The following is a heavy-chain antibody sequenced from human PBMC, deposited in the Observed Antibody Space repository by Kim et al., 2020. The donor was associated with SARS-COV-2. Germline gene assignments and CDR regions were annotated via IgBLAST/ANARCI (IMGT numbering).Heavy chain of an antibody. CDR3: AKVSSHCTNGVCYRNFD. J-gene: IGHJ4*01. CDR1: GFTFSSYA. V-gene: IGHV3-33*06. D-gene: IGHD2-8*01. Sequence: GGSLRLSCAASGFTFSSYAMHWVRQAPGKGLEWVAVIWYDGSNKYYADSVKGRFTISRDNSKNTLYLQMNSLRAEDKAVYYCAKVSSHCTNGVCYRNFD. CDR2: IWYDGSNK.